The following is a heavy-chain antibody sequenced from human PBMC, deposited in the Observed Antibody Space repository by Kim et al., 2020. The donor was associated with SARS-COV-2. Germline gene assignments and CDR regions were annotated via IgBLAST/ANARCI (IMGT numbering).Heavy chain of an antibody. Sequence: GGSLRLSCAASGFTFSSYAMHWVRQAPGKGLEWVAVISYDGSNKYYADSVKGRFTISRDNSKNTLYLQMNSLRAEDTAVYYCARESLITMIVVVSRTFD. CDR2: ISYDGSNK. D-gene: IGHD3-22*01. CDR3: ARESLITMIVVVSRTFD. J-gene: IGHJ4*01. V-gene: IGHV3-30*04. CDR1: GFTFSSYA.